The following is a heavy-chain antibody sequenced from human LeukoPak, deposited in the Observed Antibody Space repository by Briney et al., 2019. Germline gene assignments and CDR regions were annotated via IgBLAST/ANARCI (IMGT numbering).Heavy chain of an antibody. CDR2: IYHSGRT. V-gene: IGHV4-39*01. CDR3: ARRFIDMIRTDFDY. D-gene: IGHD3-10*01. J-gene: IGHJ4*02. CDR1: GGSISDSNSY. Sequence: SETLSLTCTVSGGSISDSNSYWAWLRQTPGKGLEWLATIYHSGRTSYNPSLMSQVTMSVAASNNQFSLNLNSVTAADTAVYYCARRFIDMIRTDFDYWGQGRLVTVSS.